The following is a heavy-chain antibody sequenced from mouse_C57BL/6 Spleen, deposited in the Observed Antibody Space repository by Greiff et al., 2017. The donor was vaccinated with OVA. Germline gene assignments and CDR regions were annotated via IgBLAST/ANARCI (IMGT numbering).Heavy chain of an antibody. Sequence: VQLKESGPELVKPGASVKISCKASGYSFTDYNMNWVKQSNGKSLEWIGVINPNYGTTSYNQKFKGKATLTVDQSSSTAYMQLNSLTSEDSAVYYCARYYGSSYLYYAMDYWGQGTSVTVSS. CDR1: GYSFTDYN. J-gene: IGHJ4*01. CDR3: ARYYGSSYLYYAMDY. D-gene: IGHD1-1*01. CDR2: INPNYGTT. V-gene: IGHV1-39*01.